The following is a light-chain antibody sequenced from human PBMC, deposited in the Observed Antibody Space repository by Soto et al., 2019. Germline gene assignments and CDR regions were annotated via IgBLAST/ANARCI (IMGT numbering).Light chain of an antibody. CDR3: QQYFATPLT. CDR1: QSVLYNSNNKNY. V-gene: IGKV4-1*01. Sequence: DIVLTQSPESLAVSLSERATINCKSSQSVLYNSNNKNYLTWYQQKPGQPPKLLIHWASTRESGVPDRFSGSGSGTDFTLTISNLQAEDVAVYYCQQYFATPLTFGGGTKMEIK. J-gene: IGKJ4*01. CDR2: WAS.